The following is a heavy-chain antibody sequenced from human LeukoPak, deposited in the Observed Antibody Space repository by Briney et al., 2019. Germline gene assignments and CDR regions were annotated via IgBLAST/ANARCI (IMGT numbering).Heavy chain of an antibody. CDR1: GGSISSGSYY. CDR3: ARELAYCSSTSCQGDAFDI. D-gene: IGHD2-2*01. J-gene: IGHJ3*02. Sequence: SQTLSLTCTVSGGSISSGSYYWSWIRQPPGKGLEWIGYIYYSGSTNYNPSLKSRVTISVDTSKNQFSLKLSSVTAADTAVYYCARELAYCSSTSCQGDAFDIWGQGTMVTVSS. CDR2: IYYSGST. V-gene: IGHV4-61*01.